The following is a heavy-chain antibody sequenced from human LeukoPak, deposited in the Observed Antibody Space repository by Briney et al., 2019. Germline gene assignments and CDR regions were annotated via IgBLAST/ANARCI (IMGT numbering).Heavy chain of an antibody. CDR2: IIPIFGTA. Sequence: ASVKVSCKASGGTFSSYAISWVRQAPGQGLEWMGGIIPIFGTANYAQKFQGRVTITADKSTSTAYMELSSLRSEDTAVYYCARAPGIAAAGTGTFDYWGQGTPVTVSS. CDR1: GGTFSSYA. D-gene: IGHD6-13*01. V-gene: IGHV1-69*06. J-gene: IGHJ4*02. CDR3: ARAPGIAAAGTGTFDY.